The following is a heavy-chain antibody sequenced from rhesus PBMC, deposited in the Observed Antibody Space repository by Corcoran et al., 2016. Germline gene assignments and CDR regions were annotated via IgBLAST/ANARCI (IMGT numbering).Heavy chain of an antibody. V-gene: IGHV4S7*01. D-gene: IGHD6-25*01. CDR3: ARDIAAAGIDY. J-gene: IGHJ4*01. CDR1: GGSISGYYL. Sequence: QVQLQESGPGVVKPSETLSLTCAVSGGSISGYYLWSWIRQPPGKGLDWIGYIYGGSGSTSYNPSLKSRVIISMDTSKNQFSLKLSSVTAADTAVYYCARDIAAAGIDYWGQGVLVTVSS. CDR2: IYGGSGST.